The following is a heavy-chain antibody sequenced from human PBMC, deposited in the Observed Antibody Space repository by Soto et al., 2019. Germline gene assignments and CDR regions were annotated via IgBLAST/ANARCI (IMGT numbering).Heavy chain of an antibody. J-gene: IGHJ4*02. CDR3: AKDRWELSC. CDR2: ITGSSGST. V-gene: IGHV3-23*01. CDR1: GFIFSNYP. D-gene: IGHD1-7*01. Sequence: TGGSLRLSCAASGFIFSNYPMSWVRQAPGKGLEWVSAITGSSGSTYYAASVKGRFTISRDNSKNTLYLQMNSLRVEDTAVYYCAKDRWELSCGGRGTLVTVSS.